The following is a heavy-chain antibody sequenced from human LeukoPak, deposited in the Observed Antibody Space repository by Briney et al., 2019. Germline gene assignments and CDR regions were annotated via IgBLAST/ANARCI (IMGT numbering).Heavy chain of an antibody. CDR1: GFTFNDYG. J-gene: IGHJ4*02. V-gene: IGHV3-20*04. D-gene: IGHD3-22*01. CDR2: INWNGGST. CDR3: ARNFGGGYRSGPFY. Sequence: PGGSLRLSCAASGFTFNDYGMSWVRQAPGRGLEWVSGINWNGGSTAYADSVRGRFTISRDNAKNSLYLQMNSLRAEDTAFYYCARNFGGGYRSGPFYWGQGTLVTVSS.